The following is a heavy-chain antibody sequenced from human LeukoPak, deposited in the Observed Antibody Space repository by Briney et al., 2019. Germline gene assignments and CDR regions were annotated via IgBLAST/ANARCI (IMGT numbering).Heavy chain of an antibody. V-gene: IGHV3-21*06. CDR1: GFTFSSYS. Sequence: GGSLRLSCAASGFTFSSYSMNWVRQAPGKGLEWVSSISSSSSYIYYADSVKGRFTISRDNAKNLLYLEMNSLRTDDTAVYYCARWDSNIAASGYKYWGQGSLVTVSA. CDR2: ISSSSSYI. CDR3: ARWDSNIAASGYKY. J-gene: IGHJ4*02. D-gene: IGHD6-13*01.